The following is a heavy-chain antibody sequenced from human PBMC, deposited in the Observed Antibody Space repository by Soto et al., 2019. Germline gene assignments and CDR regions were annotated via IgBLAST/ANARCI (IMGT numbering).Heavy chain of an antibody. CDR1: GYSFTSYW. V-gene: IGHV5-51*01. J-gene: IGHJ6*02. CDR2: IYPGDSET. CDR3: ARLRGPRPPWDGMDV. Sequence: GESLKISCKGAGYSFTSYWIGWVRQMPGKGLEGMGIIYPGDSETRYSPAFQEQVTISAYKAISTSYLQCSSLKSSNTATSYLARLRGPRPPWDGMDVWGQGTTVTVSS. D-gene: IGHD1-26*01.